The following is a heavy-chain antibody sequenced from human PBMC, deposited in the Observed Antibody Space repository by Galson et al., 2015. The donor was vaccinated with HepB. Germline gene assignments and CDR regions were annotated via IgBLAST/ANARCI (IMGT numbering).Heavy chain of an antibody. CDR3: ARDYYGSGSYYYDSSGYYYDYYYYGMDV. D-gene: IGHD3-22*01. Sequence: SLRLSCAASGFTFSSYAMHWVRQAPGKGLEWVAVISYDGSNKYYADSVKGRFTISRDNSKNMLYLQMNSLRAEDTAVYYCARDYYGSGSYYYDSSGYYYDYYYYGMDVWGQGTTVTVSS. CDR2: ISYDGSNK. CDR1: GFTFSSYA. J-gene: IGHJ6*02. V-gene: IGHV3-30-3*01.